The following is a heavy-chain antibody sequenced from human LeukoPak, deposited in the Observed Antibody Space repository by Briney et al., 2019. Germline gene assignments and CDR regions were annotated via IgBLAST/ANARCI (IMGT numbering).Heavy chain of an antibody. Sequence: GGSLRLSCAASGFTFSSNYMSWVRQAPGKGLEWVSVIYSGGSTYYADSVKGRFTISRDNSKNTLYLQMNSLRAEDTAVYYCARYSLYYGMDVWGQGTTVTVSS. CDR2: IYSGGST. D-gene: IGHD2-15*01. CDR1: GFTFSSNY. V-gene: IGHV3-66*01. CDR3: ARYSLYYGMDV. J-gene: IGHJ6*02.